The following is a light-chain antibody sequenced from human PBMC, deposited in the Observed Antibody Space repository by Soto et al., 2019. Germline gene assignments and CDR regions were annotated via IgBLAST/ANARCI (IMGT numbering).Light chain of an antibody. V-gene: IGKV3-20*01. CDR3: QQYGTSPEWT. CDR2: GAS. CDR1: QSVSSSY. Sequence: EIVLAQSPGTLSLSLGERATLSCRASQSVSSSYLAWYQQKPGQAPRLLIYGASSRASGIPDRFSGSGSGTDFTLTISRLEPEDFGVYYSQQYGTSPEWTFGQGTKVEIK. J-gene: IGKJ1*01.